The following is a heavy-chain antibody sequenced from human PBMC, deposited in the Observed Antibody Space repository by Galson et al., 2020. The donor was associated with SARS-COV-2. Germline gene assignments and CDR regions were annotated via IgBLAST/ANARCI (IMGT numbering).Heavy chain of an antibody. CDR3: ARRSTSGFDY. Sequence: SETLSLTCVVSAGAINTNNYWTWVRQPPGKGLEWIGEIFYNGSTTYKPSLKRRVTISVDKSKNQFSLTLTSVTAADTAVYYCARRSTSGFDYWSQGSLVTVSS. J-gene: IGHJ4*02. CDR2: IFYNGST. V-gene: IGHV4-4*02. CDR1: AGAINTNNY. D-gene: IGHD2-2*01.